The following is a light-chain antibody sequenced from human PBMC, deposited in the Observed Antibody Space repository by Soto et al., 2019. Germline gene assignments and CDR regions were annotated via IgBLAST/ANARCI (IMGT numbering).Light chain of an antibody. Sequence: DIQLTQSPSFLSASVGDRVTITCRASQGISSYLAWYQQKPGKAPKLLIYAASTLQSGVPSRFSGSGSGTEFTLPISSLQPEDFTTYYCQQFNSFPRTFGQGTKVEIK. J-gene: IGKJ1*01. CDR2: AAS. CDR1: QGISSY. V-gene: IGKV1-9*01. CDR3: QQFNSFPRT.